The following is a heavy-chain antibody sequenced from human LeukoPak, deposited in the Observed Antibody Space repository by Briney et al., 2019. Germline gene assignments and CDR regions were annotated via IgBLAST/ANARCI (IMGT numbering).Heavy chain of an antibody. D-gene: IGHD6-13*01. V-gene: IGHV3-30-3*01. Sequence: GGSLRLSCADSAFTVNSNFMSWVRQAPGKGLEWVAVISYDGSNKYYADSVKGRFTISRDNSKNTLYLQMNSLRAEDTAVYYCARVSNIAAAGEFDYWGQGTLVTVSS. J-gene: IGHJ4*02. CDR2: ISYDGSNK. CDR3: ARVSNIAAAGEFDY. CDR1: AFTVNSNF.